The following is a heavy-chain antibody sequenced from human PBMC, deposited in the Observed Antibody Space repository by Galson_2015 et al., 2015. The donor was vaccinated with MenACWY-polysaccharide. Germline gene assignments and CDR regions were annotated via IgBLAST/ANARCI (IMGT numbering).Heavy chain of an antibody. CDR2: IYPGDSDT. V-gene: IGHV5-51*01. Sequence: QSGAEVKKPGESLKISCKGSGYSFTSYWIGWVRQMPGKGLEWMGIIYPGDSDTRYSPSFQGQVTVSADKSISTAYLQRSSLKASDTAVYYCARRESSGLSGMDVWGQGTPVTVSS. CDR3: ARRESSGLSGMDV. D-gene: IGHD6-19*01. CDR1: GYSFTSYW. J-gene: IGHJ6*02.